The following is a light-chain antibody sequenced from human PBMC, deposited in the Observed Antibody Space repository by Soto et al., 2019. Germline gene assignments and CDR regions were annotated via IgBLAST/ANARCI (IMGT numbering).Light chain of an antibody. V-gene: IGKV3-11*01. CDR3: QQRNNWPIT. CDR1: QSVGSY. CDR2: DAS. Sequence: EILLTQSPVTLSLSPGERATLSCRASQSVGSYLAWYQHKLGQAPRLLIYDASKRATGIPARFSGSGSGTDFTLTISSLEPEDFALYYCQQRNNWPITFGQGTRLEI. J-gene: IGKJ5*01.